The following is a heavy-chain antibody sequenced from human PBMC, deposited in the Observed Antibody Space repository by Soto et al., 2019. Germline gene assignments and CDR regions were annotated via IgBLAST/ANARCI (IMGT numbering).Heavy chain of an antibody. D-gene: IGHD5-18*01. CDR3: ARGGGRGYSFGGWFDP. V-gene: IGHV4-59*01. Sequence: QVQLQESGPGLVKPSETLSLTCTVSGGSISSYYWSWIRQPPGKGLEWIGYIYYSGSTNYNPSLKSRITVSVDTSKNQFSLKLSSVTAADTAVYYCARGGGRGYSFGGWFDPWRQGPLVTVSS. CDR2: IYYSGST. J-gene: IGHJ5*02. CDR1: GGSISSYY.